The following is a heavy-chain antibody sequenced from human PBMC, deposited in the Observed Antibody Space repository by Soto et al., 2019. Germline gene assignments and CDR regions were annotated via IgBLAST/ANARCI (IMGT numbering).Heavy chain of an antibody. CDR1: GFTFSSYW. J-gene: IGHJ5*02. V-gene: IGHV3-7*01. Sequence: GGSLRLSCAASGFTFSSYWMSWVRQAPGKGLEWVANIKQDGSEKYYVDSVKGRFTISRDNAKNSLYLQMNSLRAEDTAVYYCALIAAASWFDPWGQGTLVTVSS. CDR2: IKQDGSEK. D-gene: IGHD6-13*01. CDR3: ALIAAASWFDP.